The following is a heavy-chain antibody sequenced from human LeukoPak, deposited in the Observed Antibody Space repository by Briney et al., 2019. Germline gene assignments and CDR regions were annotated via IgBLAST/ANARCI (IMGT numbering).Heavy chain of an antibody. CDR2: INPSGGST. Sequence: GASVKVSCKASGYTFTSYYMHWVRQAPGQGLEWMGIINPSGGSTSYAQKFQGRVTMTRDTSTSTVYMELSSLRSDDTAVYYCARESGGSYEVVPAANWFDPWGQGTLVTVSS. J-gene: IGHJ5*02. CDR1: GYTFTSYY. D-gene: IGHD2-2*01. CDR3: ARESGGSYEVVPAANWFDP. V-gene: IGHV1-46*01.